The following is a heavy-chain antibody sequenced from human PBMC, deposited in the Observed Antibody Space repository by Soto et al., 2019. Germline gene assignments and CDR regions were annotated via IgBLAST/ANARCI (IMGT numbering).Heavy chain of an antibody. J-gene: IGHJ5*01. V-gene: IGHV1-18*01. CDR3: SKNGTTWFAS. D-gene: IGHD1-1*01. CDR1: GYSFHNSG. Sequence: QVQLVQSGPELKKPGASVKGSCTTSGYSFHNSGISWVRQAPGQGLEWMGWISVLNLYAHYGQKFQGRVIMTADTFPSTAYIELRVLRSDDTAMYYCSKNGTTWFASWVQGTPVTVSS. CDR2: ISVLNLYA.